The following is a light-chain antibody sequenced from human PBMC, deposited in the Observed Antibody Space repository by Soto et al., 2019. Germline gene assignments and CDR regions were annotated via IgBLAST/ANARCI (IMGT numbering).Light chain of an antibody. J-gene: IGLJ1*01. CDR1: SGHSSYA. CDR3: QTWGTGPFV. CDR2: LNSDGSH. V-gene: IGLV4-69*01. Sequence: QPVLTQSPSASDSLGASVKLTCTLSSGHSSYAIAWHQQQPEKGPRYLMKLNSDGSHSKGDGIPDRFSGSSSGAERYLTISSLQSEDEADYYCQTWGTGPFVFGTGTKVTVL.